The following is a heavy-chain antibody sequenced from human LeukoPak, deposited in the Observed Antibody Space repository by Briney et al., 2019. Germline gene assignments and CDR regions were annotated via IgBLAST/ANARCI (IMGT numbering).Heavy chain of an antibody. V-gene: IGHV4-39*07. J-gene: IGHJ6*03. CDR2: LDERGRP. D-gene: IGHD2-15*01. CDR3: ARDLGGYPFFMDV. Sequence: NPSETLSLTCSVSGGSIRSGDHHWAWVRQPPGKGLEFIGSLDERGRPYYNRPLKSRVSISGDTSGKQFSLNLTSVTAADTAVYFCARDLGGYPFFMDVWGRGTTVIVSS. CDR1: GGSIRSGDHH.